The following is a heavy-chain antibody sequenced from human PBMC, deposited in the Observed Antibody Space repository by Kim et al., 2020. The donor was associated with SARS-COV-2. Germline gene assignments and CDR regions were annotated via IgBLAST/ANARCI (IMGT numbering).Heavy chain of an antibody. Sequence: GGSLRLSCAASGFTFSSYAMHWVRQAPGKGLEYVSAISSNGGSTYYANSVKGRFTISRDNSKNTLYLQMGSLRAEDMAVYYCARANSYCSGGSCYPMDWGQGTLVTVSS. J-gene: IGHJ4*02. CDR1: GFTFSSYA. CDR2: ISSNGGST. CDR3: ARANSYCSGGSCYPMD. D-gene: IGHD2-15*01. V-gene: IGHV3-64*01.